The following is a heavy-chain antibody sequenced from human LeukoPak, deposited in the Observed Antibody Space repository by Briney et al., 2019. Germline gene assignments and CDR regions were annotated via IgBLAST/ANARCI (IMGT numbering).Heavy chain of an antibody. J-gene: IGHJ3*02. D-gene: IGHD5-18*01. V-gene: IGHV4-39*07. CDR2: MHYSGST. CDR1: GGSISSSSYY. Sequence: SETLSLTCTVSGGSISSSSYYWGWIRQPPGTGLEWIGSMHYSGSTYYNPSLKSRVTISVDTSKNEFSLKLSSVTAADTAVYYCARDGLWIQNAFDIWGQGTMVTVSA. CDR3: ARDGLWIQNAFDI.